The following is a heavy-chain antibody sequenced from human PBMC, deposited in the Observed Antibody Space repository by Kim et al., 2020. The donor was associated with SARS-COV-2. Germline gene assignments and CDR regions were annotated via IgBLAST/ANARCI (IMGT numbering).Heavy chain of an antibody. J-gene: IGHJ4*02. D-gene: IGHD6-6*01. CDR1: GFTFSSYA. Sequence: GGSLRLSCAASGFTFSSYAMHWVRQAPGKGLEWVAVISYDGSNKYYADSVKGRFTISRDNSKNTLYLQMNSLRAEDTAVYYCARVQLAWYAFDYWGQGTLVTVSS. V-gene: IGHV3-30-3*01. CDR2: ISYDGSNK. CDR3: ARVQLAWYAFDY.